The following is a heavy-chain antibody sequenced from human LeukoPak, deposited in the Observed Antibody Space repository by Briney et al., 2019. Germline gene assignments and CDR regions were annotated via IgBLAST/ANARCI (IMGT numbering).Heavy chain of an antibody. J-gene: IGHJ6*02. Sequence: KTGVSLRLSCAASGFPYCDYYMRWLRRAPGKGLEGVSYISSSGSNIYYAESGKGRFTISRDNAKNSLYLQMNSLRGEDTALYYCAKEAEVAAAGMPTLYYYYGMDVWGQGTSVTVPS. CDR1: GFPYCDYY. CDR2: ISSSGSNI. V-gene: IGHV3-11*01. D-gene: IGHD6-13*01. CDR3: AKEAEVAAAGMPTLYYYYGMDV.